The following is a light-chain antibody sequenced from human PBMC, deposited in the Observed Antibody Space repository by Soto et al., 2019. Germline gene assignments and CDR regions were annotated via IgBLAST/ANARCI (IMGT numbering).Light chain of an antibody. Sequence: DIQMTQSPPSLFAFVGDRVPLSCGASQGISNYLAGYQQKPGKVPKLLIYSASTLKPGVPPRFSGSGSGTDFTLTITSLQPEDDAAYYCQKYNSAPRTFGPGTKVDI. V-gene: IGKV1-27*01. CDR2: SAS. J-gene: IGKJ3*01. CDR1: QGISNY. CDR3: QKYNSAPRT.